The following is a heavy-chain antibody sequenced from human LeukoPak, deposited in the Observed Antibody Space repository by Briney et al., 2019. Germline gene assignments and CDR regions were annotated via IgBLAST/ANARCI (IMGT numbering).Heavy chain of an antibody. CDR2: ITTSGSTI. CDR1: GFTFSSYE. CDR3: ARWIYGSGSKRYLDS. Sequence: GGSLRLSCAASGFTFSSYEMSWIRQAPGKGLEWLSYITTSGSTIYYADSVKGRFTVSRDNAKNSLYLQMNSLRAEDTAVYYCARWIYGSGSKRYLDSWGQGTLVTVSS. D-gene: IGHD3-10*01. J-gene: IGHJ4*02. V-gene: IGHV3-48*03.